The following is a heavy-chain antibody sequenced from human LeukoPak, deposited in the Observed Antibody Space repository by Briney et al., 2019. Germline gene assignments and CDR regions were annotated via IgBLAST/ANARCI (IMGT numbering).Heavy chain of an antibody. CDR2: ISSSGSTI. J-gene: IGHJ4*02. CDR1: GFTFSDYY. D-gene: IGHD3-22*01. Sequence: GGSLRLSCAASGFTFSDYYMSWIRQAPGKGLEWVSYISSSGSTIYYADSVKGRCTISRDNAKNSLYLQMNSLRAEDTAVYYCARDDTDYYDSSGYYWGQGTLVTVSS. CDR3: ARDDTDYYDSSGYY. V-gene: IGHV3-11*01.